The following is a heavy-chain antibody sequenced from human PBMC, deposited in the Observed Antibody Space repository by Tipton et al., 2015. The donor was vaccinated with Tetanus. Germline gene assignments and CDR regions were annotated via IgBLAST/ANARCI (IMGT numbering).Heavy chain of an antibody. J-gene: IGHJ5*02. D-gene: IGHD3-10*01. Sequence: QLVQSGAEVKKPGASVKVSCKASGYTFNRYGMSWVRQAPGQAIEWMGWISTANGNTNYAQKFQGRVTETTDTSTSTVYMELRSRRSDDTAVYYCAREKVSGSYSSPNWFDPWGQGTLVTVSS. CDR2: ISTANGNT. CDR3: AREKVSGSYSSPNWFDP. V-gene: IGHV1-18*01. CDR1: GYTFNRYG.